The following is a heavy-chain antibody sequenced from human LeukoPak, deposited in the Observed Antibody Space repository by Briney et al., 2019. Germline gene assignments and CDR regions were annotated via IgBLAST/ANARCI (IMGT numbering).Heavy chain of an antibody. CDR3: ARVGGNSVDNFDY. CDR2: IYYSGGT. CDR1: GGSISSHY. D-gene: IGHD4-23*01. Sequence: SETLSLTCTVSGGSISSHYWSWIRQPPGKGLEWIGYIYYSGGTNYNPSLKSRVTISVDTSKNQFSLTLSSVTAADTAVYYCARVGGNSVDNFDYWGQGTLVTGSS. V-gene: IGHV4-59*11. J-gene: IGHJ4*02.